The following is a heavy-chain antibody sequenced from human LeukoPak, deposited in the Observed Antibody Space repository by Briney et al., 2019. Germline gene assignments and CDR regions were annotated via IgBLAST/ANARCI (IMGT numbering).Heavy chain of an antibody. V-gene: IGHV3-30*02. CDR1: GFTFSTYN. J-gene: IGHJ6*03. Sequence: GGSLRLSCAASGFTFSTYNMNWVRQAPGKGLGWVAFIRYDGSNKYYADSVKGRFTVSRDNSKNTLYLQMNSLRAEDTAVYYCAKDGGGYYPSYHYYMDVWGKGTTVTISS. CDR3: AKDGGGYYPSYHYYMDV. D-gene: IGHD3-22*01. CDR2: IRYDGSNK.